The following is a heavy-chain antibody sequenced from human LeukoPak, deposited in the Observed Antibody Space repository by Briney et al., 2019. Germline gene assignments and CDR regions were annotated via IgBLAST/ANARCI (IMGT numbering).Heavy chain of an antibody. V-gene: IGHV3-43D*03. CDR2: ISWDGGST. D-gene: IGHD6-6*01. J-gene: IGHJ6*02. Sequence: PGGSLRLSCAASGFTFDDYAMHCVRQAPGKGLEWVSLISWDGGSTYYTDSVKGRFTISRDNSKNSLYLQMNSLRAEDTALYYCAKDMSLVPYYYYGMNVWGQGTTVTVSS. CDR3: AKDMSLVPYYYYGMNV. CDR1: GFTFDDYA.